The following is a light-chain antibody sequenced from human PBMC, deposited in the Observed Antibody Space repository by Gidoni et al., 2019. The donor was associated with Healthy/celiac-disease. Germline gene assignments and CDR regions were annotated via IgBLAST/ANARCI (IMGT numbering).Light chain of an antibody. Sequence: QPVLTQSSSASASLVSSVKLTCTLSSGHNDYIIAWHQQQPGKAPRYLMKLEGSGSYNKGSGVPDRFSGSSSGADRYLTISNLQSEDEADFYCETWDRNTRVFGGGTKLTVL. CDR3: ETWDRNTRV. V-gene: IGLV4-60*03. CDR1: SGHNDYI. CDR2: LEGSGSY. J-gene: IGLJ2*01.